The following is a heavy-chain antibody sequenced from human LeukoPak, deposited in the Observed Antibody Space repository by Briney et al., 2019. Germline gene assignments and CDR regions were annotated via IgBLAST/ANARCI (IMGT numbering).Heavy chain of an antibody. CDR3: ARGGSYVWGSYRLKSWFDP. J-gene: IGHJ5*02. Sequence: PSETLSLTCTVSGGSISSYYWNWIRQPPGKGLEWIGFIYYSGTTNYNPSLKSRVTISVDTSKNQFSLKLSSVTAADTAVYYCARGGSYVWGSYRLKSWFDPWGQGTLITVSS. CDR1: GGSISSYY. V-gene: IGHV4-59*01. D-gene: IGHD3-16*02. CDR2: IYYSGTT.